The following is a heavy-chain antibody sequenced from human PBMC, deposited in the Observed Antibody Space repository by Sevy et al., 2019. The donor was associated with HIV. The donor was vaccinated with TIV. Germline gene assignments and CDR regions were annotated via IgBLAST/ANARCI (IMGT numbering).Heavy chain of an antibody. D-gene: IGHD2-15*01. V-gene: IGHV3-23*01. CDR1: GFTFNTFA. Sequence: GGSLRRSCEASGFTFNTFAMSWVRQAPGKGLEWVSAISGSGGSTYYADSVKGQLTISRDNSKNTLYLQMNSLRVEDTVVYHFAKWYTGYCSRGTYYGALDPWGQGTLVTVSS. CDR3: AKWYTGYCSRGTYYGALDP. J-gene: IGHJ5*02. CDR2: ISGSGGST.